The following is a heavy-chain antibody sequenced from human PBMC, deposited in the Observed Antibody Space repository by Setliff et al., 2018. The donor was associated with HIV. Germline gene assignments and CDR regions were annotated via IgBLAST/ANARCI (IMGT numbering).Heavy chain of an antibody. D-gene: IGHD2-15*01. CDR2: IYPSGGT. V-gene: IGHV4-4*07. J-gene: IGHJ3*02. Sequence: PSETLSLTCSVFGDSMSPYYWSWIRQSASKGLEWIGRIYPSGGTIYNPSLRSRVTLSVDTSQNQFSLRLTSVTAADTAIYYCARVFPPIRGAPFGTPPGAFDIWGQGTMVT. CDR1: GDSMSPYY. CDR3: ARVFPPIRGAPFGTPPGAFDI.